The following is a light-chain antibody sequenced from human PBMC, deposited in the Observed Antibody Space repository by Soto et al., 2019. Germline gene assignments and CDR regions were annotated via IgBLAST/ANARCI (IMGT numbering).Light chain of an antibody. CDR2: DAS. CDR1: QSVTTS. CDR3: QQHIRRPLT. Sequence: EIVFTQSPATLSLSPGERATLSCRASQSVTTSLAWYQQKPGQAPRLLVYDASNRAPGIPTRFSGSGSGQAFTLTISNLEPEDLAVYYCQQHIRRPLTFGGGTKVDI. J-gene: IGKJ4*01. V-gene: IGKV3-11*01.